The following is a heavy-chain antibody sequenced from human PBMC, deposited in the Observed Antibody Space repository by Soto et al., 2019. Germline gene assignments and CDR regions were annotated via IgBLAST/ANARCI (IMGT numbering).Heavy chain of an antibody. V-gene: IGHV1-18*01. CDR3: ARDRYRYIDRSSWPSDY. Sequence: ASVKVSCKASGYTFTSYGISWVRQAPGQGLEWMGWISAYNGNTNYAQKLQGRVTMTTDTSTSTAYMELRSLRSDDTAVYYCARDRYRYIDRSSWPSDYWGQGTLVTVSS. J-gene: IGHJ4*02. CDR2: ISAYNGNT. CDR1: GYTFTSYG. D-gene: IGHD6-13*01.